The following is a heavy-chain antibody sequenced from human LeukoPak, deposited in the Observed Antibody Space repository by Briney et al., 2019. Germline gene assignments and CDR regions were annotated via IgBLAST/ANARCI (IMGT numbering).Heavy chain of an antibody. J-gene: IGHJ3*02. D-gene: IGHD5-24*01. V-gene: IGHV4-59*01. CDR2: IYYSGST. CDR1: GGSISSYY. Sequence: KPSETLSLTCTVSGGSISSYYWSWIRQPPGKGLEWIGYIYYSGSTNYNPSLKSRVTISVDTSKNQFSLKLTSVTAADTAVYYCARARGATIFQSAFDIWGQGTMVTVSS. CDR3: ARARGATIFQSAFDI.